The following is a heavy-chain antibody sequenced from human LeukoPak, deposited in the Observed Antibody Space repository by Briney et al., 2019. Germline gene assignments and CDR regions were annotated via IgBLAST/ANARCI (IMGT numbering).Heavy chain of an antibody. CDR3: ARRRGSGSYYNWFDP. J-gene: IGHJ5*02. CDR2: INWNGGST. D-gene: IGHD3-10*01. V-gene: IGHV3-20*01. CDR1: GFTFDDYG. Sequence: GGSLRLSCAASGFTFDDYGMSWVRQAPGKGLEWVSGINWNGGSTGYADSVKGRFTISRDNAKNSLYLQMNSLRAEDTALYHCARRRGSGSYYNWFDPWGQGTLVTVSS.